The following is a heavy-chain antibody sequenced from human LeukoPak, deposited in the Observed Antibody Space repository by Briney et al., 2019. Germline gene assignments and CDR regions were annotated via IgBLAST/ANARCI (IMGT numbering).Heavy chain of an antibody. D-gene: IGHD6-13*01. CDR2: IYYSGST. V-gene: IGHV4-59*11. J-gene: IGHJ4*02. Sequence: SETLSLTCTVSGGSISSRYWSWIRQPPGKGLEWIGYIYYSGSTNYNPSLKSRVTISVDTSKNQFSLKLSSVTAADTAVYYCAVTIAAGGGSFDYWGQGTLVTVSS. CDR3: AVTIAAGGGSFDY. CDR1: GGSISSRY.